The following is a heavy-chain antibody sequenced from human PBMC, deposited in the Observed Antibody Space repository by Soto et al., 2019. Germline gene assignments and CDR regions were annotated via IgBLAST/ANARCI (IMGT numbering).Heavy chain of an antibody. CDR3: GNGLENHYNYDY. CDR2: INSRGDNT. Sequence: GGSLRLPCAASGFTFSNHVMSWVRQAPGKGPEWVSSINSRGDNTYYAGSVRGRFTISRDNSKSTLYLQMNSLRAEDTAVYYCGNGLENHYNYDYWGQGTLVTVSS. D-gene: IGHD3-16*01. V-gene: IGHV3-23*01. J-gene: IGHJ4*02. CDR1: GFTFSNHV.